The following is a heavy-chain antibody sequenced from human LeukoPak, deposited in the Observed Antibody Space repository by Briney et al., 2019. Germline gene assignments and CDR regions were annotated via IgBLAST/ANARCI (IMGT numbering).Heavy chain of an antibody. CDR2: INPNSGGT. Sequence: ASVKASCKASGYTFTGYYMHWVRQAPGQGLEWMGRINPNSGGTNYAQKFQGRVTMTRDTSISTAYMELSRLRSDDTAVYYCARGKGYYYDSSGYYWAYWGQGTLVTVSS. D-gene: IGHD3-22*01. CDR1: GYTFTGYY. V-gene: IGHV1-2*06. CDR3: ARGKGYYYDSSGYYWAY. J-gene: IGHJ4*02.